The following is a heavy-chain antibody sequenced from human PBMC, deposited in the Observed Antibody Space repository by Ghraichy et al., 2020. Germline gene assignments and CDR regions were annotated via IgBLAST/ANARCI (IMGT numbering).Heavy chain of an antibody. CDR3: ARGRSVVRPQYYYYYYGMDV. Sequence: GSLRLSCAVYGGSFSGYYWSWIRQPPGKGLEWIGEINHSGSTNYNPSLKSRVTISVDTSKNQFSLKLSSVTAADTAVYYCARGRSVVRPQYYYYYYGMDVWGQGTTVTVSS. V-gene: IGHV4-34*01. CDR2: INHSGST. CDR1: GGSFSGYY. D-gene: IGHD1-14*01. J-gene: IGHJ6*02.